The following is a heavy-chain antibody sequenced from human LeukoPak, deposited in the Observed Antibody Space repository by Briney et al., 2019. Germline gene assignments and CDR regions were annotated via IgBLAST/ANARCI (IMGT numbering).Heavy chain of an antibody. CDR2: IWYDGSKK. CDR1: GFTFSSYG. CDR3: ARGCSGGSCYSDAFDI. Sequence: GGALRLSCAASGFTFSSYGMHWGRQAPGKGLGWVAVIWYDGSKKYYADSVKGRFTISRDNSKNTLYLQMNSLRAEDTAVYYCARGCSGGSCYSDAFDIWGQGTMVTVSS. V-gene: IGHV3-33*01. D-gene: IGHD2-15*01. J-gene: IGHJ3*02.